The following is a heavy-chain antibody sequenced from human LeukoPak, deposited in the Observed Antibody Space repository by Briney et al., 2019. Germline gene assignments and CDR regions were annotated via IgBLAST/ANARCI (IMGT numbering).Heavy chain of an antibody. CDR3: AKSDYYDSSGFDY. D-gene: IGHD3-22*01. J-gene: IGHJ4*02. CDR2: IWYDGSNK. CDR1: GFTFSSYG. Sequence: GGSLRLSCAASGFTFSSYGMHWVRQAPGKGLEWVAVIWYDGSNKYYADSVKGRFTISRDNSKNTLYLQMNSLRAKDTAVYYCAKSDYYDSSGFDYWGQGTLVTVSS. V-gene: IGHV3-33*06.